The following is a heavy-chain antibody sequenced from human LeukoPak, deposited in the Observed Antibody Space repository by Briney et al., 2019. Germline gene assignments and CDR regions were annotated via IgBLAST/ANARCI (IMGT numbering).Heavy chain of an antibody. V-gene: IGHV1-24*01. CDR2: FDPEDGET. CDR1: GYTLTELS. J-gene: IGHJ4*02. Sequence: ASVKVSCKVSGYTLTELSMHWVRQAPGKGLEWMGGFDPEDGETIYAQKFQGRVTMTEDTSTDTAYMELSSLRSEDTAVYYCARDPPIYGSGSYYGDYWGQGTLVTVSS. CDR3: ARDPPIYGSGSYYGDY. D-gene: IGHD3-10*01.